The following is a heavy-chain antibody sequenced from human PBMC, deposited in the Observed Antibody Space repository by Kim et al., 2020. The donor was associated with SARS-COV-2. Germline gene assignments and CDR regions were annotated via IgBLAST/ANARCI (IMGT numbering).Heavy chain of an antibody. Sequence: ASVKVSCKASGYTFTGYYMHWVRQAPGQGLEWMGWINPNSGGTNYAQKFQGRVTMTRDTSISTAYMELSRLRSDDTAVYYCAREWVGGGTAMAGGSFDYWGQGTLVTVSS. CDR3: AREWVGGGTAMAGGSFDY. CDR1: GYTFTGYY. V-gene: IGHV1-2*02. J-gene: IGHJ4*02. CDR2: INPNSGGT. D-gene: IGHD5-18*01.